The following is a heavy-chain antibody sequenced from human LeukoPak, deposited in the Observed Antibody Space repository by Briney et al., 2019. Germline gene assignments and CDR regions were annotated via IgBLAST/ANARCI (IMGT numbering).Heavy chain of an antibody. CDR3: ARVLGYSSSWFYSYYYYYMDV. V-gene: IGHV4-34*01. D-gene: IGHD6-13*01. Sequence: SSETLSLTCAVYGGPFSGYYWSWIRQPPGKGLEWIGEINHSGSTNYNPSLKSRVTISVDTSKNQFSLKLSSVTAADTAVYYCARVLGYSSSWFYSYYYYYMDVWGKGTTVTVSS. CDR2: INHSGST. CDR1: GGPFSGYY. J-gene: IGHJ6*03.